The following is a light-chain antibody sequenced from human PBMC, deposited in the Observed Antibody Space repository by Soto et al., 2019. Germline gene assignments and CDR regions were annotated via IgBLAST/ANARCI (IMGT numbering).Light chain of an antibody. CDR2: DVS. J-gene: IGLJ3*02. V-gene: IGLV2-14*03. CDR3: SSYTSSPTRV. Sequence: QSALTQPASVSGSPGQSITISCTGTSSDVGGYNYVSWYQQHPGKAPKLMLYDVSYRPSGVSNRFSGSKSGNTASLTISGLQAEDEADYYCSSYTSSPTRVFGGGTKLTVL. CDR1: SSDVGGYNY.